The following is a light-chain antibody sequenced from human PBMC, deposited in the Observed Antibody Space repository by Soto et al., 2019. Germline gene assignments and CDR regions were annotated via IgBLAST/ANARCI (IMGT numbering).Light chain of an antibody. CDR2: HAS. V-gene: IGKV1-8*01. J-gene: IGKJ1*01. CDR1: QDIGTY. Sequence: AIRLTQSQSSFSASTGDRVSITCRATQDIGTYLAWYQQIPGKAPKILIYHASSLETGVPSRFSGSGSGTEFTLTISSLQPDDFATYYCQHYNSYGTFGQGTRWIS. CDR3: QHYNSYGT.